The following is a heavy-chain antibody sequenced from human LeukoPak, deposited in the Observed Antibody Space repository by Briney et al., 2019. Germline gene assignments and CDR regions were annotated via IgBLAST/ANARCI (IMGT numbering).Heavy chain of an antibody. Sequence: ALVKVSCKASGYTFPSFGTNWVRQAPGQGLEWMGWISGYNGNTNHAQKLQGRVTMTTDTSTSTAYMELRSLRSDDTAVYYCARGRYFFGSGSYYPEGMDVWGQGTTVTVSS. V-gene: IGHV1-18*01. CDR2: ISGYNGNT. CDR1: GYTFPSFG. J-gene: IGHJ6*02. CDR3: ARGRYFFGSGSYYPEGMDV. D-gene: IGHD3-10*01.